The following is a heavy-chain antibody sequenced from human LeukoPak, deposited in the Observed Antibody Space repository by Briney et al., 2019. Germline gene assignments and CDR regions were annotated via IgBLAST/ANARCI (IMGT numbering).Heavy chain of an antibody. CDR1: GGSISSYY. V-gene: IGHV4-59*01. J-gene: IGHJ4*02. CDR2: IYYSGST. D-gene: IGHD4-17*01. CDR3: ARDHNDYGDSYFDY. Sequence: SETLSLTCTVSGGSISSYYWSWIRRPPGKGLEWIGYIYYSGSTNYNPSLKSRVTISVDTSKNQFSLKLSSVTAADTAVYYCARDHNDYGDSYFDYWGQGTLVTVSS.